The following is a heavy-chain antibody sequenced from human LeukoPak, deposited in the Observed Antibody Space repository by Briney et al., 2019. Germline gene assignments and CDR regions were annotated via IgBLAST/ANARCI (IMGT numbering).Heavy chain of an antibody. CDR3: ARAGLGYSYGFDY. CDR1: GGSSSSSS. D-gene: IGHD5-18*01. J-gene: IGHJ4*02. V-gene: IGHV4-59*12. Sequence: SETLSLTCTVSGGSSSSSSWNWIRQPPGKGLEWIGYIYYSGSTKYNPSLESRVTISVDTSKNQISLKLSSVTAADTAVYYCARAGLGYSYGFDYWGQGSLVTVSS. CDR2: IYYSGST.